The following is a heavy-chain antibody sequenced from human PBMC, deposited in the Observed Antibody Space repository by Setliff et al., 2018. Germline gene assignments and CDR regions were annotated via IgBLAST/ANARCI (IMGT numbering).Heavy chain of an antibody. CDR3: ARETTYSSSWYGWFDP. CDR2: IYYSGST. V-gene: IGHV4-39*07. J-gene: IGHJ5*02. D-gene: IGHD6-13*01. Sequence: PSETLSLTCTVSGGSISSSSYYWGWIRQPPGKGLEWIGSIYYSGSTYYNPSLKSRATISVDTSKNQFSLKLSSVTAADTAVYYCARETTYSSSWYGWFDPWGQGTLVTVSS. CDR1: GGSISSSSYY.